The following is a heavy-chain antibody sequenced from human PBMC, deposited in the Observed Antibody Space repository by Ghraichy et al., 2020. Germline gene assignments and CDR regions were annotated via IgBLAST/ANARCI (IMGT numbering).Heavy chain of an antibody. CDR3: ARHGTSSRVGDY. D-gene: IGHD1-26*01. CDR2: IFPGDSDT. J-gene: IGHJ4*02. V-gene: IGHV5-51*01. CDR1: GYSFTSYW. Sequence: GESLNISCECSGYSFTSYWIGWVRQMPGKGLEWMGVIFPGDSDTRYSPSFQGQVTISADKSISTAYLQWSSLKASDTAMYYCARHGTSSRVGDYWGQGTLVTVSS.